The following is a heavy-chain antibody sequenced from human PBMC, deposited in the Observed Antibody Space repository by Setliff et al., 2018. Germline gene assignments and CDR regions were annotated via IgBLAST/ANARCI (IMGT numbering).Heavy chain of an antibody. CDR2: ISPYNGDT. Sequence: ASVKVSCKTTGYTFNTFGISWVRRAPGQGLDWMGWISPYNGDTKSAQKFQGGVTMTIDTSTSTAYVEVRSLTSDDTAVYYCARSPPNRGVGQGHYMDVWGIGTTVTVSS. D-gene: IGHD1-26*01. CDR1: GYTFNTFG. J-gene: IGHJ6*03. V-gene: IGHV1-18*01. CDR3: ARSPPNRGVGQGHYMDV.